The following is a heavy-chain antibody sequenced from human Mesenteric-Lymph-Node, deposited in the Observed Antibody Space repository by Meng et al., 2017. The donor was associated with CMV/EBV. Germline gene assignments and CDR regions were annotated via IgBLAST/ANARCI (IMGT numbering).Heavy chain of an antibody. CDR2: INTDGSVK. D-gene: IGHD2-2*01. J-gene: IGHJ4*02. V-gene: IGHV3-74*01. Sequence: GESLKISCAASEFTFSNYWMHWVRQAPGKGLVWVTRINTDGSVKNYADSVKGRFTISRDNSKNTLYLQMNSLRAEDTAVYYCAKLAYCSSTSCPLDFDYWGQGTLVTVSS. CDR1: EFTFSNYW. CDR3: AKLAYCSSTSCPLDFDY.